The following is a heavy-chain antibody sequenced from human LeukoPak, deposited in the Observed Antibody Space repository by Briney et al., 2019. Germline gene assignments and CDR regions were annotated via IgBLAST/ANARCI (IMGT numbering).Heavy chain of an antibody. Sequence: GGSLRLSCAASGFTFSSYGMHWVRQAPGKGLEWGAVIWYDGSNKYYADSVKGRFTISRDNSKNTLYLQMNSLRAEDTAVYYCARDPTTVTTSYFDYWGQGTLVTVSS. CDR3: ARDPTTVTTSYFDY. CDR1: GFTFSSYG. CDR2: IWYDGSNK. J-gene: IGHJ4*02. V-gene: IGHV3-33*01. D-gene: IGHD4-4*01.